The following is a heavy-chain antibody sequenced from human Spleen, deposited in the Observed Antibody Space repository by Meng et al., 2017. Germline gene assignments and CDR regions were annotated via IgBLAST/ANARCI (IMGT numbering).Heavy chain of an antibody. D-gene: IGHD6-13*01. J-gene: IGHJ4*02. Sequence: GESLKISCAASGFTFSRYWIHWVRQAPGKGLEWVGRIKSNSDGGTTDYAAPVKGRFTISRDDSKNTLYLQMNSLITEDTAVYFCATGAAAADHWGQGTLVTVSS. CDR1: GFTFSRYW. V-gene: IGHV3-15*01. CDR2: IKSNSDGGTT. CDR3: ATGAAAADH.